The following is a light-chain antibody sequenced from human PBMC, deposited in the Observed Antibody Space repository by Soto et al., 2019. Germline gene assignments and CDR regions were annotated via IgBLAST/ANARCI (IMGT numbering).Light chain of an antibody. CDR1: QSIDHW. CDR3: QQYNSYSEYT. J-gene: IGKJ2*01. V-gene: IGKV1-5*03. CDR2: RAS. Sequence: DIQMTQSPSSLSASIGDRVTITCRASQSIDHWLAWYQQKPGKAPKLLIFRASTLTTGVPSRFSGSGFGTQFTLTISSLQPDDFATYYCQQYNSYSEYTFVQGTKLEIK.